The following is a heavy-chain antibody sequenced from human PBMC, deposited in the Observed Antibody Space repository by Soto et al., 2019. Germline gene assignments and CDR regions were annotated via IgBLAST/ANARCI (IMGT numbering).Heavy chain of an antibody. CDR3: ARQLSHICDP. CDR1: GYKFGSAW. J-gene: IGHJ5*02. V-gene: IGHV5-51*01. CDR2: IKPGTSDI. D-gene: IGHD3-3*02. Sequence: GESLKISCKGVGYKFGSAWIGWVRQMPGKGLEWMGIIKPGTSDIRYSPSCRGHVTISADEAVSTAYLQWSSLKASDTAMYYCARQLSHICDPCRQGTLVTVSS.